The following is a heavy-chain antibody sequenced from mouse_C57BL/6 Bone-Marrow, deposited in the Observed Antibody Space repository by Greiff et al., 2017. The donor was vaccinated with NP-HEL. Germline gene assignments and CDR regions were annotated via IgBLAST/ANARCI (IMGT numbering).Heavy chain of an antibody. CDR2: ISDGGSYT. Sequence: EVKLVESGGGLVKPGGSLKLSCAASGFTFSSYAMSWVRQTPEKRLEWVATISDGGSYTYYPDNVKGRFTISRDNAKNNLYLQMSHLKSEDTAMYYCARDLYDGYFDYWGQGTTLTVSS. CDR3: ARDLYDGYFDY. V-gene: IGHV5-4*01. D-gene: IGHD2-3*01. J-gene: IGHJ2*01. CDR1: GFTFSSYA.